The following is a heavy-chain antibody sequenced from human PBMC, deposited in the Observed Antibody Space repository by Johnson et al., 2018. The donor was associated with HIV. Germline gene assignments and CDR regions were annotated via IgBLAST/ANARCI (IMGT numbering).Heavy chain of an antibody. J-gene: IGHJ3*01. V-gene: IGHV3-11*04. D-gene: IGHD4-23*01. CDR3: ARDPPYGGNPSAFDV. Sequence: QVQLVESGGGLVQPGGSLRLSCAASGFTFSSYYMSWIRQAPGKGLEWVSYISSSGSTIYYADSVTGRFTISRDNAKNSLYLQMNSLRAEDTAVYYCARDPPYGGNPSAFDVWGQGTMVTVSS. CDR2: ISSSGSTI. CDR1: GFTFSSYY.